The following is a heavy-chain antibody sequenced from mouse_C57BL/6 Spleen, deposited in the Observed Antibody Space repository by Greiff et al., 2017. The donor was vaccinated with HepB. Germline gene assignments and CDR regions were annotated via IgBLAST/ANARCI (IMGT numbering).Heavy chain of an antibody. CDR3: ARGLGRRDY. V-gene: IGHV1-4*01. J-gene: IGHJ2*01. CDR2: INPSSGYT. CDR1: GYTFTSYT. Sequence: VKLQESGAELARPGASVKMSCKASGYTFTSYTMHWVKQRPGQGLEWIGYINPSSGYTKYNQKFEDKATLTADKSSSTAYMQLSSLTSEDSAVYYCARGLGRRDYWGQGTTLTVSS. D-gene: IGHD4-1*01.